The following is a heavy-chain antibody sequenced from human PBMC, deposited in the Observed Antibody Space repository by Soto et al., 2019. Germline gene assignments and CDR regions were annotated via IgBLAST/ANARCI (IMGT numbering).Heavy chain of an antibody. V-gene: IGHV4-30-2*01. CDR3: ARGPRTYSFDYYDSSGYYYKDGYFDY. CDR2: IYHSGST. J-gene: IGHJ4*01. Sequence: QLQLQESGSGLVKPSQTLSLTCAVSGGSISSGGYSWSWIRQPPGKGLEWIGYIYHSGSTYYNPSLKSRVTISVDRSKNQFSLKRSSVTAADTAVYYCARGPRTYSFDYYDSSGYYYKDGYFDYWGQEPWSPSPQ. D-gene: IGHD3-22*01. CDR1: GGSISSGGYS.